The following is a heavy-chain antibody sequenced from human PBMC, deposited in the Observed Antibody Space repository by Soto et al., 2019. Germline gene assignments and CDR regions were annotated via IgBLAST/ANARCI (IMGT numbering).Heavy chain of an antibody. D-gene: IGHD3-22*01. CDR2: IYYSGST. Sequence: PSETLSLTCTVSGGSISSYYWSWIRQPPGKGLEWIGYIYYSGSTNYNPSLKSRVTISVDTSKNQFSLKLSSVTAADTAVYYCAREITMTKTPVSGMDVWGQGTTVTVSS. CDR1: GGSISSYY. J-gene: IGHJ6*02. CDR3: AREITMTKTPVSGMDV. V-gene: IGHV4-59*01.